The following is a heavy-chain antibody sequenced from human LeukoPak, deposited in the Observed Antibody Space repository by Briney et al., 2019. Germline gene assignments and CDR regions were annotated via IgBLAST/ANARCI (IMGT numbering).Heavy chain of an antibody. D-gene: IGHD2-2*01. J-gene: IGHJ4*02. Sequence: GGSLRLSCAVSGFTFSIYSMNWVRQAPGKGLEWVSAISGSGGSTYYADSVKGRFTISRDNSKNTLYLQMNSLRAEDTAVYYCAKALDLGYCSSTSCLNWGQGTLVTVSS. CDR1: GFTFSIYS. CDR2: ISGSGGST. V-gene: IGHV3-23*01. CDR3: AKALDLGYCSSTSCLN.